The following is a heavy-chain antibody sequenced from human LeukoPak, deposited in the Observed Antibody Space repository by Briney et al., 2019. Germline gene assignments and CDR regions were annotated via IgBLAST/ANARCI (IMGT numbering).Heavy chain of an antibody. Sequence: GESLKISCKGSGYSFTRYWIGWVRQMPGKGLEWMGIIYPGDSDTRYSPSFQGQVTISADKSISTAYLQWSSLKASDTAMYYCARPPYYYDSSGYYSWHAFDIWGQGTMVTVSS. CDR1: GYSFTRYW. CDR3: ARPPYYYDSSGYYSWHAFDI. CDR2: IYPGDSDT. J-gene: IGHJ3*02. D-gene: IGHD3-22*01. V-gene: IGHV5-51*01.